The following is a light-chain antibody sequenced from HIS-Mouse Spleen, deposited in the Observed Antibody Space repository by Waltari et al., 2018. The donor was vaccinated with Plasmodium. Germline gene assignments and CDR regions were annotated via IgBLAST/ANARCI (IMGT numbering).Light chain of an antibody. CDR1: SSDVGGYNY. CDR2: DVS. V-gene: IGLV2-11*01. Sequence: QSALTQPRSVSGSPGQSVTISCTGTSSDVGGYNYVSWYQQHPGKAPKLMLYDVSKRPSGFPDRFSGSKSCNTAFLTISGLQAEDEADYYCCSYAGSYTYVVGTGTKVTDL. J-gene: IGLJ1*01. CDR3: CSYAGSYTYV.